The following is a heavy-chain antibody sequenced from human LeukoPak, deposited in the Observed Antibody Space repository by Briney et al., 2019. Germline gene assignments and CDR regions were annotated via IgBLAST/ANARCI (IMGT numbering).Heavy chain of an antibody. D-gene: IGHD2-2*01. CDR1: GGPFSGYY. J-gene: IGHJ5*02. CDR3: ASRGYCSSTSCPNWFDP. CDR2: INHSGST. Sequence: SETLSLTCAAYGGPFSGYYWSWLRQPPGKGLEWIGEINHSGSTNYNPSLTSRVTISVDTSKNQFSLKLSSVTAADTAVYYCASRGYCSSTSCPNWFDPWGQGTLVTVSS. V-gene: IGHV4-34*01.